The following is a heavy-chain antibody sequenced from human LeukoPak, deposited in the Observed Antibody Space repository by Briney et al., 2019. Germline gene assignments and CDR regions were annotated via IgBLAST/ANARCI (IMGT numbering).Heavy chain of an antibody. CDR1: GFTFSSYA. J-gene: IGHJ4*02. CDR2: IRATAGTT. D-gene: IGHD5-12*01. Sequence: GGSLRLSCTASGFTFSSYAMTWVRQAPGKGLQWVSTIRATAGTTYYTDSVKGRFTISRDNSKNTVFLQMNSLRAEDTAVYYCAKGGYTSHYDYWGQGILVTVSS. V-gene: IGHV3-23*01. CDR3: AKGGYTSHYDY.